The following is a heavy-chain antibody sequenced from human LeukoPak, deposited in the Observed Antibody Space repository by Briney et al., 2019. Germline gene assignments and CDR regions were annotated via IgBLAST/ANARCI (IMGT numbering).Heavy chain of an antibody. CDR1: GFTFSCYS. CDR2: ISSSSSTI. D-gene: IGHD6-13*01. CDR3: ARDSVAAAVPTMDV. J-gene: IGHJ6*03. V-gene: IGHV3-48*01. Sequence: GGSLRLSCAASGFTFSCYSMNWVRQAPGKGLEWVSYISSSSSTIYYADSVKGRFTISRDSAKNSLYLQMNSLRAEDTAVYYCARDSVAAAVPTMDVWGKGTTVTVSS.